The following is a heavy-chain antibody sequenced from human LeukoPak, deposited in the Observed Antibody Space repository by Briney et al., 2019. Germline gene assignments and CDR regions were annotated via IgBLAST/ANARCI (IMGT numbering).Heavy chain of an antibody. V-gene: IGHV1-46*01. D-gene: IGHD2-2*01. Sequence: ASVKVSCKASGYTFSSYYMHWVRQAPGQGLEWMGIINPSGGSTSYAQKFQGRVTMTRDTSTSTVYMELSSLRHEDTAVYYCAVRDEVVVVPAGHAFDIWGQGTMVTVSS. CDR3: AVRDEVVVVPAGHAFDI. J-gene: IGHJ3*02. CDR2: INPSGGST. CDR1: GYTFSSYY.